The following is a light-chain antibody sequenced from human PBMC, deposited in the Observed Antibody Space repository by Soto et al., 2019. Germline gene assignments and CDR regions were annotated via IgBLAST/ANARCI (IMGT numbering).Light chain of an antibody. Sequence: QAVVTQEPSLTVSPGGTVTLTCASSTGSVTSSYYPNWFQQKPGQAPRALIYSTGNKYSWTPARFSGSLLGGKAALTLSGVQPEDEAEYFCLLYYGGGQLWVFGGGTQLTVL. CDR3: LLYYGGGQLWV. J-gene: IGLJ3*02. CDR1: TGSVTSSYY. CDR2: STG. V-gene: IGLV7-43*01.